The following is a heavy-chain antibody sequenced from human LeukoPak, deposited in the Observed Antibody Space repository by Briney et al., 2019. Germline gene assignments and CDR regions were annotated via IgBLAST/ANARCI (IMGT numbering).Heavy chain of an antibody. CDR2: IYHNGNT. CDR3: ASYKTYYDSSGNPFDC. J-gene: IGHJ4*02. Sequence: SETLSLTCTVFGSSINSVYSWGWIRQPPGKGLEWIGSIYHNGNTYYNSSLKSRVTISVHTSENQFSLKLSSVTAADTAVYYCASYKTYYDSSGNPFDCWGQGTLVTVSS. V-gene: IGHV4-38-2*02. D-gene: IGHD3-22*01. CDR1: GSSINSVYS.